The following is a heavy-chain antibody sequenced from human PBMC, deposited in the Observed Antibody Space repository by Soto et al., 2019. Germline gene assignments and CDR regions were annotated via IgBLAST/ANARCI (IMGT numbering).Heavy chain of an antibody. D-gene: IGHD3-22*01. CDR2: ISAYNGDT. Sequence: QGQLVQSGVEVKKPGASVKVSCKASGYAYTSHGISWVRQAPGQGLEWMGWISAYNGDTNYAQKFQGRLRMTTDASTRTTNMELGSLPSDDTAVYYCARDPSNSSGSRTGFDPWGQGALVSASS. CDR3: ARDPSNSSGSRTGFDP. CDR1: GYAYTSHG. V-gene: IGHV1-18*04. J-gene: IGHJ5*02.